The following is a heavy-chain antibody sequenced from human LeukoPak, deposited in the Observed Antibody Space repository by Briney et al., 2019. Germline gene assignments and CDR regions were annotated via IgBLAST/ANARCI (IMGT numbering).Heavy chain of an antibody. CDR2: INPSGGST. CDR1: GYTFTSYY. Sequence: ASVKVSCKASGYTFTSYYMHWVRQAPGQGLEWMGIINPSGGSTSYAQKFQGRVTMTRDTSTSTVYMELSSLRSEDTAVYYCASMKENYDFWSGYPTDYWGQGTLVTVSS. D-gene: IGHD3-3*01. CDR3: ASMKENYDFWSGYPTDY. V-gene: IGHV1-46*01. J-gene: IGHJ4*02.